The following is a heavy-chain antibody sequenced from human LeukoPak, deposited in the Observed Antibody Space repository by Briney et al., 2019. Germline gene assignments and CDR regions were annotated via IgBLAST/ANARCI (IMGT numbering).Heavy chain of an antibody. J-gene: IGHJ4*02. V-gene: IGHV3-23*01. CDR3: ATYRQVLLPFES. D-gene: IGHD2-8*02. Sequence: GGSLRLSCAASGFTFSTFAMIWVRQPPGKGLEWVSSIFPSGGEIHYADSVRGRFTISRDNSKSTLSLQMNSLRAEDTVIYYCATYRQVLLPFESWGQGTLVTVSS. CDR2: IFPSGGEI. CDR1: GFTFSTFA.